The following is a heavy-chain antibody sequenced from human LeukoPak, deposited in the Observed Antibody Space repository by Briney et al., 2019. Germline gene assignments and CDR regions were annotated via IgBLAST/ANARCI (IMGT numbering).Heavy chain of an antibody. CDR3: AGDVDTAMAYDY. V-gene: IGHV4-34*01. D-gene: IGHD5-18*01. J-gene: IGHJ4*02. CDR2: INHSGST. CDR1: GGSFSGYY. Sequence: SETLSLTCAVYGGSFSGYYWSWIRQPPGKGLEWIGEINHSGSTNYNPSLKSRVTISVDTSKNQFSLKLSSVTAADTAVYYCAGDVDTAMAYDYWGQGTLLTVSS.